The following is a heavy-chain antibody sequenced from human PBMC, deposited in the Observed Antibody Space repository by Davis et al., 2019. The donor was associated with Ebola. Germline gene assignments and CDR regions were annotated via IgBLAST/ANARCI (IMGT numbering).Heavy chain of an antibody. Sequence: PGGSLRLSCAASGFTFSSYAMSWVRQAPGKGLEWVSAISGSGGSTYYADSVKGRFTISRDNSKNTLYLQMNSLRAEDTAVYYCAKPVLIAAAGPSGMDVWGKGTTVTVSS. CDR1: GFTFSSYA. CDR2: ISGSGGST. CDR3: AKPVLIAAAGPSGMDV. D-gene: IGHD6-13*01. J-gene: IGHJ6*04. V-gene: IGHV3-23*01.